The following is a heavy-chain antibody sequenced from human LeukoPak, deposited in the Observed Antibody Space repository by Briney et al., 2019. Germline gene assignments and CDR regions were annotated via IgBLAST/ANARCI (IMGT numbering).Heavy chain of an antibody. V-gene: IGHV4-30-2*01. J-gene: IGHJ6*04. Sequence: SETLSLTCAVSGGSISSGGYSWSWIRQPPGKGLKWIGYIYHSGSTYYNPSLKSRVTISVDRSKNQFSLKLSSVTAADTAVYYCARGYGRGGYYYYYGMDVWGKGTTVTVSS. CDR2: IYHSGST. D-gene: IGHD4-17*01. CDR1: GGSISSGGYS. CDR3: ARGYGRGGYYYYYGMDV.